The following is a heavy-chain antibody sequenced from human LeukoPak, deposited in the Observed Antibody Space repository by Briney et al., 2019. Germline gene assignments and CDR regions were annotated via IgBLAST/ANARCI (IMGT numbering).Heavy chain of an antibody. CDR3: AGARSSGSYRYYFDY. D-gene: IGHD1-26*01. V-gene: IGHV3-7*01. CDR2: IKQDASEK. CDR1: GFTFTTYW. J-gene: IGHJ4*02. Sequence: GGSLRLSCAASGFTFTTYWMSWVRQAPGKGLEWVANIKQDASEKYYVDSVKGRFTISRDNAKNSLYLQMNSLRAEDTAVYYCAGARSSGSYRYYFDYWGQGTLVTVSS.